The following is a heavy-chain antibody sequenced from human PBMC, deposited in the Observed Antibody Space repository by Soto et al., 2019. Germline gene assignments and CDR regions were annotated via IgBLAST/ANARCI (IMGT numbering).Heavy chain of an antibody. CDR2: ISGSGEST. J-gene: IGHJ5*02. D-gene: IGHD3-3*01. CDR3: AKDPSYYDFWSGPGGWFDP. CDR1: GFTFSSYA. V-gene: IGHV3-23*01. Sequence: VQLLESGGGLVQPGGSLRLSCAASGFTFSSYAMSWVRQAPGKGLEWVSSISGSGESTYYADSVKGRFTISRDSSKNTLYLQLNSLRAEDTALYYCAKDPSYYDFWSGPGGWFDPWGQGTLVTVSS.